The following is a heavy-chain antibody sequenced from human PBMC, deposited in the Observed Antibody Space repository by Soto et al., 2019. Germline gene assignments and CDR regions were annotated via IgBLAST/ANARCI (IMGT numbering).Heavy chain of an antibody. V-gene: IGHV3-74*01. J-gene: IGHJ4*02. CDR2: INADGTIT. CDR3: STDTFGPRDC. D-gene: IGHD3-10*01. CDR1: GFTFSSYW. Sequence: EVQLVESGGGLAQPGGSLRLSCAASGFTFSSYWMHWVRQAPGEGLVWVARINADGTITTYADSMKGRVTISRDNAMDTLYLEVNSLRVEDTAMYYCSTDTFGPRDCWGQGTPVTVSS.